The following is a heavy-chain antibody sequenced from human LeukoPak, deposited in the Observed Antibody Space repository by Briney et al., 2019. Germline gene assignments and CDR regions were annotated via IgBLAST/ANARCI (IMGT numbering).Heavy chain of an antibody. Sequence: GESLRLSCAASGFTFSSYAMSWVRQAPGKGLEWVSAISGSGGSTYYADSVKGRFTISRDNSKNTLYLQMNSLRAEDTAVYYCAKDLLPYYYDSSGYSPLDYWGQGTLVTVSS. V-gene: IGHV3-23*01. D-gene: IGHD3-22*01. CDR1: GFTFSSYA. J-gene: IGHJ4*02. CDR2: ISGSGGST. CDR3: AKDLLPYYYDSSGYSPLDY.